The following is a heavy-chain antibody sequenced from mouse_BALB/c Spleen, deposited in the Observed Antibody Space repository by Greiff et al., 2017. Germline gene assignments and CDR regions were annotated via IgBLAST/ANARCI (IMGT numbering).Heavy chain of an antibody. CDR1: GFTFSSFG. CDR2: ISSGSSTI. Sequence: EVHLVESGGGLVQPGGSRKLSCAASGFTFSSFGMHWVRQAPEKGLEWVAYISSGSSTIYYADTVKGRFTISRDNPKNTLFLQMTSLRSEDTAMYYCARVYGNYDAMDYWGQGTSVTVSS. J-gene: IGHJ4*01. CDR3: ARVYGNYDAMDY. D-gene: IGHD2-10*02. V-gene: IGHV5-17*02.